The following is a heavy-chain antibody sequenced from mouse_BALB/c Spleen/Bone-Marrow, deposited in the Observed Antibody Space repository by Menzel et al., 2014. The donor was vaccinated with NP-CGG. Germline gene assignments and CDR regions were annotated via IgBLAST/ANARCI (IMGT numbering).Heavy chain of an antibody. D-gene: IGHD2-14*01. CDR2: IHPNSGNT. V-gene: IGHV1S130*01. Sequence: VQLQQSGSVLVRPGASVKLSCKASGYTFTNSWIHWAKQRPGQGLEWIGEIHPNSGNTSYNEKFKGKVTLTADISSSTAYVDLSSLTSEDSAVYYCARHHRYAYYFDYWGQGTTLTVSS. CDR3: ARHHRYAYYFDY. CDR1: GYTFTNSW. J-gene: IGHJ2*01.